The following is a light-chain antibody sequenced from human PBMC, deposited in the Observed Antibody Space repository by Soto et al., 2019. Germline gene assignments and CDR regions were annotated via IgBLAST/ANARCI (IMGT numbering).Light chain of an antibody. CDR3: CSYTGSYTFV. V-gene: IGLV2-11*01. J-gene: IGLJ2*01. CDR2: DVT. CDR1: SSDIGGYYY. Sequence: QSALTQPRSVSGSPGQSVTISCTGTSSDIGGYYYVSWYQQHPGKAPKLMVYDVTKRPSGVPDRFSGSKSGNTASLTITGLQAEDEADYYCCSYTGSYTFVFSGGTKLTVL.